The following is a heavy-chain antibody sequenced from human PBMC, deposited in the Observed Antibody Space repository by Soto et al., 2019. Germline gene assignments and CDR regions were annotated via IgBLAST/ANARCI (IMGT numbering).Heavy chain of an antibody. Sequence: LSLNCTVSGGSIRSYYWTWIRQPPGKGLEWLGYIFYSGSTFYNPSLKSRVTISIHTSKSQFSLQLTSVTAADTAVYYCARGAADTAMVDSWGQGTLVTVSS. J-gene: IGHJ4*02. V-gene: IGHV4-59*01. CDR2: IFYSGST. CDR1: GGSIRSYY. D-gene: IGHD5-18*01. CDR3: ARGAADTAMVDS.